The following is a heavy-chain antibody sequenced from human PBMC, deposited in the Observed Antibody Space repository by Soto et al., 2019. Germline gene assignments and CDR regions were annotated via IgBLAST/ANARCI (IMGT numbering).Heavy chain of an antibody. CDR1: VFNFRSYA. D-gene: IGHD4-17*01. J-gene: IGHJ4*02. CDR2: ISGSGGST. Sequence: ACLLLCCPASVFNFRSYAMSWVRQAPGKGLEWVSAISGSGGSTYYADSVKGRSTISRDNSKNTLYLQMNSLRAEDTAVYYCANGLTTVTPFDYWGQGTMVTGSS. CDR3: ANGLTTVTPFDY. V-gene: IGHV3-23*01.